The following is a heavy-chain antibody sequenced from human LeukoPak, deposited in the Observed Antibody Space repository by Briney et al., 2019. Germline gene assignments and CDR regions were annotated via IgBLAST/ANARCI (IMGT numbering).Heavy chain of an antibody. J-gene: IGHJ4*02. CDR1: GFSFSSYA. Sequence: GGSLRLSCAASGFSFSSYAMSWVRQAPGKGLEWVSAIGTSGGDTFYAESVRGRFTISSDSSKNTLYLQMNSLRAEDTAVYYCAKTRGYYDYWGQGTLVTVSS. CDR3: AKTRGYYDY. V-gene: IGHV3-23*01. CDR2: IGTSGGDT. D-gene: IGHD3-22*01.